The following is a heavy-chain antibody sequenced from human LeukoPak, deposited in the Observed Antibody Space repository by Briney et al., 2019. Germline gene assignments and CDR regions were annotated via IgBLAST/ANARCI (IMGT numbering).Heavy chain of an antibody. Sequence: PSETLSLTCAVYGGSFSGYYWSWIRQPPGKGLEWIGEINHSGSTNYNPSLKSRVTISVDTSKNQFSLKLSSVTAADTAVYYCARGNGGYNSYYYYYGMDVWGQGTTVTVSS. CDR2: INHSGST. CDR1: GGSFSGYY. J-gene: IGHJ6*02. D-gene: IGHD5-24*01. CDR3: ARGNGGYNSYYYYYGMDV. V-gene: IGHV4-34*01.